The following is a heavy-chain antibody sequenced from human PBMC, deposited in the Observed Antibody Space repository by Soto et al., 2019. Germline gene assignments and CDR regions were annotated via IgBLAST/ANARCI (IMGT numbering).Heavy chain of an antibody. D-gene: IGHD1-7*01. CDR1: GDSVSNNSNV. Sequence: SQTLSLTCAISGDSVSNNSNVWNWIRQSPSRGLEWLGRTYYRSKWYNDYALSVESRITVNPDTSKNQFSLHLNSVTPDDTAVYYRADWYYSNWGQGTLVTVSS. J-gene: IGHJ4*02. CDR2: TYYRSKWYN. CDR3: ADWYYSN. V-gene: IGHV6-1*01.